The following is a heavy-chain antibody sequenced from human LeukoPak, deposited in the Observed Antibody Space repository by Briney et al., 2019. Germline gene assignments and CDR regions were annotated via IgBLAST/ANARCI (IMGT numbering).Heavy chain of an antibody. V-gene: IGHV3-30-3*01. Sequence: GGSLRLSCAASGFTFSSYAMHWVRQAPGKGLEWVAVISYDGSNKYYADSVKGRFTISRDNSKNTLYLQMNSLRAEDTAVYYCARGRRSSWYVDYWGQGTLVTVSS. CDR3: ARGRRSSWYVDY. CDR2: ISYDGSNK. CDR1: GFTFSSYA. J-gene: IGHJ4*02. D-gene: IGHD6-13*01.